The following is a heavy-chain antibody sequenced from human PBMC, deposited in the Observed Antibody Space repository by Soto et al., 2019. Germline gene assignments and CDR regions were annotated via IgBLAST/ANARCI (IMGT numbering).Heavy chain of an antibody. D-gene: IGHD5-18*01. CDR3: ARDPGYSYGYN. CDR2: INAGNGST. J-gene: IGHJ4*02. CDR1: GYTFTSYA. Sequence: ASVKFSCKASGYTFTSYAMHWVRQAPGQMLECMVWINAGNGSTKYXXKFQGRVXXTGDTSAITAXVELSXLGSEDTAVYYCARDPGYSYGYNWRQGTLVTVSS. V-gene: IGHV1-3*01.